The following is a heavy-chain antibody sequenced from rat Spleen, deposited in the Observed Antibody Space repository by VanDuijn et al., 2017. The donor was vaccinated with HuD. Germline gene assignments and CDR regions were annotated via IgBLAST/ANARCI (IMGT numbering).Heavy chain of an antibody. CDR1: GFTFSNYD. V-gene: IGHV5S10*01. CDR2: IIYDGSST. Sequence: EVQLVESGGGLVQPGRSLKLSCAASGFTFSNYDMAWVRQAPPKGLKWVATIIYDGSSTYYRDSVKGRFTISSDNAKSTLYLQMHSLRSEDTATYYCGKDMNYYSTYPFYVMGAWGQGASVTVSS. CDR3: GKDMNYYSTYPFYVMGA. D-gene: IGHD1-2*01. J-gene: IGHJ4*01.